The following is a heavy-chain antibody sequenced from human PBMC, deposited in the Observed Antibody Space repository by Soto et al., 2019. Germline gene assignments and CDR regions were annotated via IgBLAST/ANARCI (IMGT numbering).Heavy chain of an antibody. CDR1: EFTFSDRS. CDR3: ARGCFGPDV. V-gene: IGHV3-74*01. D-gene: IGHD3-10*01. CDR2: IDKVGTDS. Sequence: EVQLVESGGGVVQPGGSLRLSCAASEFTFSDRSVHWARQAPGKGLVWVSGIDKVGTDSTYADSVKGRFTSSRDNAKNTVYLQMNSLRVEDTAVYYCARGCFGPDVWGKGTTVTVSS. J-gene: IGHJ6*03.